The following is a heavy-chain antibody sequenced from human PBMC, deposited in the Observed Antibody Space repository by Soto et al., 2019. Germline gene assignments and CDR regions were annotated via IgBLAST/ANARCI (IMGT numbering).Heavy chain of an antibody. D-gene: IGHD2-2*01. Sequence: EVQLLESGGGLVQTGGSLRLSCAASGFTFSTYAMSWVRQAPGKGLEWVSTISGSADATFYADSVKGRFAIFRDNSRTMFYLQMNSLRAEDTAVYYRAKGGDGYCSTASCLFHFDYWGPGTLATVSS. CDR1: GFTFSTYA. CDR2: ISGSADAT. CDR3: AKGGDGYCSTASCLFHFDY. J-gene: IGHJ4*02. V-gene: IGHV3-23*01.